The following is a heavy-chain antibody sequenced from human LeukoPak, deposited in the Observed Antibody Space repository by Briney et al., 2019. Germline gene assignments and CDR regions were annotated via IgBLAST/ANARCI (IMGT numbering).Heavy chain of an antibody. J-gene: IGHJ3*02. CDR1: GFTFSSYA. CDR2: ISGSGGST. V-gene: IGHV3-23*01. CDR3: AKGDCGDYVVYAFDI. D-gene: IGHD4-17*01. Sequence: GGSLRLSRAASGFTFSSYAMSWVRQAPGKGLEWVSAISGSGGSTYYADSVKGRFTISRDNSKNTLYLQMNSLRAEDTAVYYCAKGDCGDYVVYAFDIWGQGTMVTVSS.